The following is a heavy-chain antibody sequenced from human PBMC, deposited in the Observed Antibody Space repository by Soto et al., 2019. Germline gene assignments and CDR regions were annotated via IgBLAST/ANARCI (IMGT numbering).Heavy chain of an antibody. D-gene: IGHD3-22*01. V-gene: IGHV3-23*01. J-gene: IGHJ4*02. CDR3: AKAVYDSRSYNWVPEY. Sequence: EVQLLESGGGLVQPGGSLRLSCAASGFTFTDYAMSWVRQAPGKGLEWVSGISGRDGSTSYADSVRGRFTISRDNAKNTVYLQMNSLRADDTAVYYCAKAVYDSRSYNWVPEYWGQGTLVIVSS. CDR1: GFTFTDYA. CDR2: ISGRDGST.